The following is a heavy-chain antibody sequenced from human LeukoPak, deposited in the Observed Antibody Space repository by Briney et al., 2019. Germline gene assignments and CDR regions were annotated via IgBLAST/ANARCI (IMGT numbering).Heavy chain of an antibody. J-gene: IGHJ6*02. Sequence: PGGSLRLSCAASGFTFSSYWMHWVRHAPGKGLVWVSRINSDGSSTSYADSVKGRFTISRDNAKNTLYLQMNSLRAEDTAVYYCARVVAGTPALRYYGMDVWGQGTTVT. CDR3: ARVVAGTPALRYYGMDV. D-gene: IGHD6-19*01. V-gene: IGHV3-74*01. CDR2: INSDGSST. CDR1: GFTFSSYW.